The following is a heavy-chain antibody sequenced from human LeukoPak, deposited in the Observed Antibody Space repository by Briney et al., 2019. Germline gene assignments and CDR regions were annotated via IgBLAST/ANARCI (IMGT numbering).Heavy chain of an antibody. V-gene: IGHV1-46*01. Sequence: ASVKVSCKASGYTFTTYYMHWVRQAPGQGLEWMGIINPSGGSTSYAQKFQDRVTMTRDTSTGTVYMELSSLRSEDTAVYYCARDFGIAAAETYFDYWGQGTLVTVSS. J-gene: IGHJ4*02. D-gene: IGHD6-13*01. CDR1: GYTFTTYY. CDR2: INPSGGST. CDR3: ARDFGIAAAETYFDY.